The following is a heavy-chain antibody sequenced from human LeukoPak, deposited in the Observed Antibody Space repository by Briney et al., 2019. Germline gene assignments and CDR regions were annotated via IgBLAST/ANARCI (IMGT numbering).Heavy chain of an antibody. Sequence: SETLSLTCTVSGGSISSSRYYSGWIRQPPGKGLEWIGSIYYSGSTYYNPSLKSRVTISVDTSKNQFSLKLSSVTAADTAVDYCARDLSSSWYNDAFDIWGQGTMVTVSS. J-gene: IGHJ3*02. CDR1: GGSISSSRYY. V-gene: IGHV4-39*07. CDR3: ARDLSSSWYNDAFDI. CDR2: IYYSGST. D-gene: IGHD6-13*01.